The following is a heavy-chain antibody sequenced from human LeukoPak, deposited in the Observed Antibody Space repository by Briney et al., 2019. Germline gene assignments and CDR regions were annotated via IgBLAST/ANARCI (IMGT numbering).Heavy chain of an antibody. J-gene: IGHJ4*02. V-gene: IGHV3-33*01. Sequence: GGSLRLSCAASGFTFSSYGMHWVHQAPGKGLEWVAVIWYDGSNKYYADSVKGRFTITRDNSKNTLYLQMNSLRAEDTAVYYCARRTTMTAGAYWGQGTLVTVSS. D-gene: IGHD4-17*01. CDR1: GFTFSSYG. CDR3: ARRTTMTAGAY. CDR2: IWYDGSNK.